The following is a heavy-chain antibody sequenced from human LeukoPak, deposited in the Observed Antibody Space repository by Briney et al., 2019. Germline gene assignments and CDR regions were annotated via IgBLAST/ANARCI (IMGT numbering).Heavy chain of an antibody. CDR1: GGSFSGYY. V-gene: IGHV4-34*01. CDR3: ARAPQRSYQHNWFDP. J-gene: IGHJ5*02. Sequence: SETLSLTCAVYGGSFSGYYWSWIRQPPGKGLEWIGDINHSGSTNYNPSLKSRVTISVDTSKNQFSLKLSSVTAADTAVYYCARAPQRSYQHNWFDPWGQGTLVTVSS. D-gene: IGHD2-21*01. CDR2: INHSGST.